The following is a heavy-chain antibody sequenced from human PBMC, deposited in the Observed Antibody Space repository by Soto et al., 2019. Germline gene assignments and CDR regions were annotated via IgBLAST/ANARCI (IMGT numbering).Heavy chain of an antibody. CDR3: ASSNIAAAGFYYYGMDV. J-gene: IGHJ6*02. CDR2: VHHSWGS. CDR1: GGSISSYY. V-gene: IGHV4-59*01. D-gene: IGHD6-13*01. Sequence: PSETLSLTCTVSGGSISSYYWSWFRQSPGKRMEWIGYVHHSWGSSYNPSLQSRVAISLDTSKNQFSLNLSSVTAADTAVYYCASSNIAAAGFYYYGMDVWGRGTTVTVSS.